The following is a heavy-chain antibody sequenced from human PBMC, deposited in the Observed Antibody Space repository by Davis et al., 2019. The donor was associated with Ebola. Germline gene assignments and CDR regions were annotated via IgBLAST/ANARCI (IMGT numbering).Heavy chain of an antibody. V-gene: IGHV3-21*01. D-gene: IGHD2-21*02. Sequence: GESLKISCAASGFTFSAHSMNWVRQAPGKGLEWVSFISSRSSYIYYADSVKGRFTVSRDNAKNSLYLQMNSLRAEDTAVYYCVRDPALVVTGGGWFFGLWGRGTMVTVSS. J-gene: IGHJ2*01. CDR2: ISSRSSYI. CDR1: GFTFSAHS. CDR3: VRDPALVVTGGGWFFGL.